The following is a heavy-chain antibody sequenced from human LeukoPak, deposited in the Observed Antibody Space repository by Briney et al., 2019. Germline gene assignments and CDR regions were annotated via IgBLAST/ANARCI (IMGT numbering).Heavy chain of an antibody. V-gene: IGHV3-74*01. Sequence: PGGSLRLSCAASGFTFSSYWMHWVRQAPGKGLVWVSRINSDESSTSYADSVKGRFTISRDNAKNTLYLQMNSLRAEDTAVYYCARGKTPAVTTPFDSWGQGTLVTVSS. CDR1: GFTFSSYW. CDR2: INSDESST. J-gene: IGHJ4*02. CDR3: ARGKTPAVTTPFDS. D-gene: IGHD4-17*01.